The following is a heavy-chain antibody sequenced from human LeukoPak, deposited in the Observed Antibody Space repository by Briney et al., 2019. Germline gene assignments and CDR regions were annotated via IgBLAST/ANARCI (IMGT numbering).Heavy chain of an antibody. CDR1: GVSISSSNSY. J-gene: IGHJ4*02. CDR3: AKQTGSGLFILP. V-gene: IGHV4-39*01. Sequence: SETLSLTCSVSGVSISSSNSYWGWIRQPPGKGLEWIGSIYYTGNTYYNASLKSRVTISIDTSKNQFSLKLTSVTAADTAVYYCAKQTGSGLFILPGGQGTLVTVSS. D-gene: IGHD3/OR15-3a*01. CDR2: IYYTGNT.